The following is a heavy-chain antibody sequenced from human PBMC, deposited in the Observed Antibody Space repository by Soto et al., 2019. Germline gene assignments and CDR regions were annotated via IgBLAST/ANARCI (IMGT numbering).Heavy chain of an antibody. CDR3: ARDRPAPIPTYDYVWGSYRPSYYFDY. CDR1: GFTFSSYA. Sequence: GGSLRLSCAASGFTFSSYAMHWVRQAPGKGLEWVAVISYDGSNKYYADSVKGRFTISRDNSKNTLYLQMNSLRAEDMAVYYCARDRPAPIPTYDYVWGSYRPSYYFDYWGQGTLVTVSS. CDR2: ISYDGSNK. J-gene: IGHJ4*02. V-gene: IGHV3-30-3*01. D-gene: IGHD3-16*02.